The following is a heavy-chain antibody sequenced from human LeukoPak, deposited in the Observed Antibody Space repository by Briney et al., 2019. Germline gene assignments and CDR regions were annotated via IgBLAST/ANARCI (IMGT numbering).Heavy chain of an antibody. V-gene: IGHV3-64*01. D-gene: IGHD6-13*01. CDR3: ARAGIAAADYYFDC. CDR2: ISSNGGST. Sequence: GGSLRLSCAASGFTFSSYAMHWVRQAPGKGLEYVSAISSNGGSTYYANSVKGRFTISRDNSKNTLYLQMGSLRAEDMAVYYCARAGIAAADYYFDCWGQGTLVTVSS. J-gene: IGHJ4*02. CDR1: GFTFSSYA.